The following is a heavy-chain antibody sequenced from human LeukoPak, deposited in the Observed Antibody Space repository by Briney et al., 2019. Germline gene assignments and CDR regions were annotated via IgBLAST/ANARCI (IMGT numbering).Heavy chain of an antibody. Sequence: SETLSLTCTVSGGSISSSSYYWGWIRQPPGKGLEWIGSIYYSGSTYYNPSLKSRVTISVDTSKNQFSLKLSSVTAADTAAYYCARQYVGAAYYYYYYMDVWGKGTTVTVSS. CDR2: IYYSGST. J-gene: IGHJ6*03. CDR1: GGSISSSSYY. CDR3: ARQYVGAAYYYYYYMDV. V-gene: IGHV4-39*01. D-gene: IGHD1-26*01.